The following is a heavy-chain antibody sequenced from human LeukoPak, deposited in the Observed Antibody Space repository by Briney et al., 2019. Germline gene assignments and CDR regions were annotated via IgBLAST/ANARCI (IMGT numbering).Heavy chain of an antibody. J-gene: IGHJ4*02. CDR2: IGSSGSTV. Sequence: GGSLRLSCAASGFTFSAYEMNWVRQAPGKGLEWVSYIGSSGSTVYYADSVKGRFTISRDNSKNTLYLQMNSLIPEDTAVYYCARQYISGQWYFDYWGQGTLVTVSS. CDR1: GFTFSAYE. V-gene: IGHV3-48*03. CDR3: ARQYISGQWYFDY. D-gene: IGHD5-18*01.